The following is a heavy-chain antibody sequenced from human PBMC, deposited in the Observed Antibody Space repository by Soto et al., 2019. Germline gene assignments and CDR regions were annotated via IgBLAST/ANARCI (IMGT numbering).Heavy chain of an antibody. D-gene: IGHD5-12*01. CDR3: TRLLSGYDYFDY. CDR1: GFTFSGSA. V-gene: IGHV3-73*02. Sequence: EVQLVESGGGLVQPGGSLKLSCAASGFTFSGSAMHWVRQASGEGLEWVGRIRSKANSYATAYAASVKGRFTISRDDSKNTAYLQMNSLKTEDTAVYYCTRLLSGYDYFDYWGQGTLVTVSS. J-gene: IGHJ4*02. CDR2: IRSKANSYAT.